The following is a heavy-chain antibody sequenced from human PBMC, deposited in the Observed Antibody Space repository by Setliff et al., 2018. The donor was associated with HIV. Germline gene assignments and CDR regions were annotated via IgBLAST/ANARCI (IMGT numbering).Heavy chain of an antibody. Sequence: GGSLRLSCAASGFTFDDYAMHWVRQAPGKGLEWVSGITWNSGSIAYADSVKGRFTISRDNAKNSLYLQMNSLRAEDMALYYCAEGRYSSSWSWAEYFQFWGQGTPVTVSS. J-gene: IGHJ1*01. V-gene: IGHV3-9*03. CDR2: ITWNSGSI. CDR1: GFTFDDYA. D-gene: IGHD6-13*01. CDR3: AEGRYSSSWSWAEYFQF.